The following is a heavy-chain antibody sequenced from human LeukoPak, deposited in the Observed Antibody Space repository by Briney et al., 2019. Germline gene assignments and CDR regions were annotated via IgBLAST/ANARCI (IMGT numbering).Heavy chain of an antibody. D-gene: IGHD2-15*01. V-gene: IGHV4-31*03. CDR2: IYYSGST. Sequence: TSETLSLTCTVSGGSISRGGYYWRWIRQHPGKGLEWIGYIYYSGSTYYNPSLKSRVTISVDTSKNQFSLKLSSVTAADTAVYYCARADCSGGSCYGYYYFDYWGQGTLVTVSS. J-gene: IGHJ4*02. CDR3: ARADCSGGSCYGYYYFDY. CDR1: GGSISRGGYY.